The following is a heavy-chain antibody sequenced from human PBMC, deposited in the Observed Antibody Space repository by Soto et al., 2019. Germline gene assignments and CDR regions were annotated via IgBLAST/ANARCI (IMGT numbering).Heavy chain of an antibody. Sequence: ASVKVSCKASGYTFTSYAMHWVRQAPGQRLEWMGWINAGNGNTKYSQKLQGRVTMTTDTSTSTAYMELSSLRSEDTAVYYCATKTNIAEGNYYYYGMDVWGQGTTVTVSS. CDR2: INAGNGNT. CDR3: ATKTNIAEGNYYYYGMDV. CDR1: GYTFTSYA. J-gene: IGHJ6*02. V-gene: IGHV1-3*01. D-gene: IGHD6-13*01.